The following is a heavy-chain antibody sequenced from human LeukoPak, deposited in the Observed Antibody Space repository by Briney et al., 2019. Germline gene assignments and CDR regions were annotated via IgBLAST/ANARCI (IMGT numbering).Heavy chain of an antibody. CDR1: GFTFSSYA. V-gene: IGHV3-30-3*01. J-gene: IGHJ3*02. CDR3: AGDYYDSSGKDAFDI. CDR2: ISYDGSNK. D-gene: IGHD3-22*01. Sequence: GRSLRLSCAASGFTFSSYAMNWVRQAPGKGLEWVAVISYDGSNKYYADSVKGRFTISRDTSKITLYLQMNSLRAEDTAVYYCAGDYYDSSGKDAFDIWGQGTMVTVSS.